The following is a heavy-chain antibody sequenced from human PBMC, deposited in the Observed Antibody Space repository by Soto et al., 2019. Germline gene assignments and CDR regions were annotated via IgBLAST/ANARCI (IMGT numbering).Heavy chain of an antibody. V-gene: IGHV3-23*01. CDR2: ISCSGSNT. Sequence: PGGSLRLSCAASGFSFSSYAMHWVRQAPGKGLEWVSAISCSGSNTYYADSVKGRFTISRDNSKNTLYLQMNSLRAEDTAVYYCAKALATAYYYYGMDVWGQGTTVTVSS. J-gene: IGHJ6*02. D-gene: IGHD5-18*01. CDR1: GFSFSSYA. CDR3: AKALATAYYYYGMDV.